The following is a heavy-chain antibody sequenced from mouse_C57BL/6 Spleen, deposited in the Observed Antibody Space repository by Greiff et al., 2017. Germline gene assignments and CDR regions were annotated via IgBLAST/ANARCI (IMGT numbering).Heavy chain of an antibody. Sequence: VQGVVSGPGLVAPSQSLSITCTVSGFSLTSYGVHWVRQPPGKGLEWLVVIWSDGSTTYNSALKSRLSISKDNSKSQVFLKMNSLQTDDTAMYYCARHLTGTGYAMDYWGQGTSVTVSS. J-gene: IGHJ4*01. CDR1: GFSLTSYG. V-gene: IGHV2-6-1*01. D-gene: IGHD4-1*01. CDR2: IWSDGST. CDR3: ARHLTGTGYAMDY.